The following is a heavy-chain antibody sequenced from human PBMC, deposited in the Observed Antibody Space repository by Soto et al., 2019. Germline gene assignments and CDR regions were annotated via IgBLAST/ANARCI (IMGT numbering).Heavy chain of an antibody. J-gene: IGHJ4*02. D-gene: IGHD3-22*01. Sequence: RYYMHWLRQTPGQGLEWLGIIYRSGGSTNYAQKFQGRVTMTRDTSTSTVYMELSSLTSEDTDVYYCARDNHDSSGQFDYWGQGTLVTVSS. CDR1: RYY. V-gene: IGHV1-46*01. CDR3: ARDNHDSSGQFDY. CDR2: IYRSGGST.